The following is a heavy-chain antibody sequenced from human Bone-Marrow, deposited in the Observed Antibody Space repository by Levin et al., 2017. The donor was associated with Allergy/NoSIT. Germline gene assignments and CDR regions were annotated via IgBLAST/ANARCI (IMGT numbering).Heavy chain of an antibody. J-gene: IGHJ4*02. D-gene: IGHD5-24*01. V-gene: IGHV5-51*01. CDR1: GYSFTRNW. Sequence: GESLKISCQASGYSFTRNWIGWVRQKPGKGLEWMGFIYPGDSDAKYSPSFEGQVTISVDKSINTAYLQWRSLKAPDTAMYYCARWGDDYNYGYWGQGTLVTVSS. CDR3: ARWGDDYNYGY. CDR2: IYPGDSDA.